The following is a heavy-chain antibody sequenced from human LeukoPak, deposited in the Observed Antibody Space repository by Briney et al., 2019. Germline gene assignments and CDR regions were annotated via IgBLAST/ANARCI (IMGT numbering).Heavy chain of an antibody. CDR2: ISAYNGNT. V-gene: IGHV1-18*01. Sequence: ASVKVSCKTSGYTFSTYTLSWVRQAPGQGLEWMGWISAYNGNTNYAQKMQDGLTMTTDTSTSTAYMELRSLRSDDTAVYYCARDWDCSGGSCHPHYFDYWGQGTLVTVSS. CDR1: GYTFSTYT. J-gene: IGHJ4*02. D-gene: IGHD2-15*01. CDR3: ARDWDCSGGSCHPHYFDY.